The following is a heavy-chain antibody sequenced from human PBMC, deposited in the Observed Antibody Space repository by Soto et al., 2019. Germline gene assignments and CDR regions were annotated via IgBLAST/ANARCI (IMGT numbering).Heavy chain of an antibody. J-gene: IGHJ6*02. V-gene: IGHV4-61*01. Sequence: QVQLQESGPGLVEPSETLSLACTVSGDSVSSSQYYWMWIRQPPGKGLEWLGYISYSGGTNYNPSLMRRVSISGGTSTTQFSLKLNPVAAGTAVYYCARAYYYGSWRGRSMAVWGQGITVTVSS. D-gene: IGHD3-10*01. CDR1: GDSVSSSQYY. CDR3: ARAYYYGSWRGRSMAV. CDR2: ISYSGGT.